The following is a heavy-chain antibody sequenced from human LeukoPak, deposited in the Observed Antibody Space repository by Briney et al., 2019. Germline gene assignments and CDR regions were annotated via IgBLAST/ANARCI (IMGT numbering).Heavy chain of an antibody. J-gene: IGHJ5*02. CDR3: ARDKGSSSTSPRWFDP. D-gene: IGHD2-2*01. V-gene: IGHV4-39*07. CDR2: IYYSGST. Sequence: PSETLSLTCTVSGGSLSSSSYYWVWMRQPPGKGLEWIGSIYYSGSTYYNPSLKSRVTISVDTSKNQFSLKLSSVTAADTAVYYCARDKGSSSTSPRWFDPSGQRTLVTVSS. CDR1: GGSLSSSSYY.